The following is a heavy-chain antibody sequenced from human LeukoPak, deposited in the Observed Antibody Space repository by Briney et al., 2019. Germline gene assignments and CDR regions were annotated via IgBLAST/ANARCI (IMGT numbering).Heavy chain of an antibody. V-gene: IGHV1-69*13. Sequence: ASVKVSCKASGGTFSSYAISWVRQAPGQGLEWMGGIIPIFGTASYAQKFQGRVTITADESTSTAYMELSSLRSEDTAVYYCASTIFGVVIIGALSYWGQGTLVTVSS. CDR1: GGTFSSYA. J-gene: IGHJ4*02. CDR3: ASTIFGVVIIGALSY. D-gene: IGHD3-3*01. CDR2: IIPIFGTA.